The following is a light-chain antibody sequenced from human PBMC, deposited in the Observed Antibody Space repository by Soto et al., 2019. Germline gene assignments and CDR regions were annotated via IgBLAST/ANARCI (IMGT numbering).Light chain of an antibody. V-gene: IGKV3-20*01. CDR2: GSS. J-gene: IGKJ2*01. CDR1: ENVSNNY. CDR3: QQYGSSPPYT. Sequence: EVVLTQSPGTLSLSPGERATLSCRASENVSNNYLAWYQQKPGQAPRLLIFGSSDRAAGIPDRFSGSGSGPDFTLTISRLEPEDFAVYYCQQYGSSPPYTFGQGTKLEIK.